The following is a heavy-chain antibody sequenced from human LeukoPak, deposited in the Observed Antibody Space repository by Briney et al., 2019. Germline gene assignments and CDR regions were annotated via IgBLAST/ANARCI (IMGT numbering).Heavy chain of an antibody. Sequence: GGSLRLSCAASGFTFSSYAMHWVRQAPGKGLEWVALISYDGRNKRYADSVKGRFPISRDNSKNTVYLQMNSLRTEDTALYYCAKNRWGSVATPDSWGQGTLVTVSS. D-gene: IGHD5-12*01. V-gene: IGHV3-30-3*02. CDR3: AKNRWGSVATPDS. J-gene: IGHJ4*02. CDR2: ISYDGRNK. CDR1: GFTFSSYA.